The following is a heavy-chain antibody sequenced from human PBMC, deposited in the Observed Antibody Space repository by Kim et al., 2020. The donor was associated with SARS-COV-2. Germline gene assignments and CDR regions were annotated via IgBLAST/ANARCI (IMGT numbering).Heavy chain of an antibody. J-gene: IGHJ6*02. D-gene: IGHD6-13*01. Sequence: NTNYNPSLKSRVTTSVDTSKNQFSLKLNSVTAADTAVYYCASLAAGYGLDVWGQGTTVTVSS. V-gene: IGHV4-59*01. CDR2: NT. CDR3: ASLAAGYGLDV.